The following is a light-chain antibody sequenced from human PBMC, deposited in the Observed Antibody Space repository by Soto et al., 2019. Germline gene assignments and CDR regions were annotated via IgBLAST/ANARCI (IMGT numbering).Light chain of an antibody. Sequence: DIQMTQSPSTLSASVGDRVTITCRASQSISTWLAWYQQKAGKAPKLLIYKASILASGVPSRFSGSGSGTEFTLTISTLQPDDFATYYCQQYSTYWTFGQGTKVEIK. CDR2: KAS. CDR3: QQYSTYWT. CDR1: QSISTW. J-gene: IGKJ1*01. V-gene: IGKV1-5*03.